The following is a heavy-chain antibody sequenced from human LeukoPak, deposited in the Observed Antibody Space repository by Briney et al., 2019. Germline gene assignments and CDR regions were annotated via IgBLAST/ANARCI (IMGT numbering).Heavy chain of an antibody. CDR3: ARDHSSSSEDY. J-gene: IGHJ4*02. V-gene: IGHV4-38-2*02. D-gene: IGHD6-13*01. Sequence: SETLSLTCTVSADSISNDYFCGCIRQPPGKGLEWIGSIFHTGSTYHNPSLKSRVTISVDTSKNQFSLKLNSVTAADTAVYYCARDHSSSSEDYWGQGTLVTVSS. CDR2: IFHTGST. CDR1: ADSISNDYF.